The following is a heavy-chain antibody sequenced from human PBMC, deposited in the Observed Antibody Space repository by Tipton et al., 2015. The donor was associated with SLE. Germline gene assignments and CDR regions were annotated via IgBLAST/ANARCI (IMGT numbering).Heavy chain of an antibody. CDR3: ARGLVSWIQQQYFYYFMDV. V-gene: IGHV4-59*01. J-gene: IGHJ6*03. D-gene: IGHD1/OR15-1a*01. CDR2: IYDSGTT. CDR1: GASISSKY. Sequence: TLSLTCTVSGASISSKYWSWFRQPPGRRPEWIAYIYDSGTTKYNPSLKRRVTISMATPKNQFSLQLSSVTPADTAVYYCARGLVSWIQQQYFYYFMDVWGKGTTVTVSS.